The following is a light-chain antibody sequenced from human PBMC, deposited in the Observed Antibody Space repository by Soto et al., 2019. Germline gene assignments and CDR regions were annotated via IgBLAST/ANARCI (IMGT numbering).Light chain of an antibody. Sequence: QSVLTQPASVSGSPGQSITISCTGTSSDVGGYNFVSWYQQHPGKAPKLMIYDVTNRPSGVSNRFSGSKSGNTASLTISGLQAEDEAHYYCSSYTSTNTQLFGGGTKLPS. CDR1: SSDVGGYNF. V-gene: IGLV2-14*03. J-gene: IGLJ2*01. CDR3: SSYTSTNTQL. CDR2: DVT.